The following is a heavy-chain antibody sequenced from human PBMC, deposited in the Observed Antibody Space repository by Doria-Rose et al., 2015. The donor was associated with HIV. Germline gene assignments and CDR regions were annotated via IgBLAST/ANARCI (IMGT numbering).Heavy chain of an antibody. D-gene: IGHD4-17*01. CDR2: IYYSGST. J-gene: IGHJ2*01. Sequence: SGPGLVKPSQTLSLTCTVSGGSVGSGAYYWSWIRQHPGKGLEWIGYIYYSGSTYYKPSLKSRVTISVDTSENEFSLKLSSVTAADTAVYYCARCIYGDYAFDLWGRGTLVTVSS. V-gene: IGHV4-31*03. CDR1: GGSVGSGAYY. CDR3: ARCIYGDYAFDL.